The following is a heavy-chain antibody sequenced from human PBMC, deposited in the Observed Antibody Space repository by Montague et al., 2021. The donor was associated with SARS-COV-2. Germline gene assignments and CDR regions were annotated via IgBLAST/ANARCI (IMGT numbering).Heavy chain of an antibody. CDR3: AKLLDSNHVFSGLGSHWFDP. Sequence: SLRLSCAASGFTFSSYPMTWVRQAPVKGLEWVSALSGSGGSTFYXGSXHVRFTISRDSSKNTLYLQLNSLRAEDTAVYYCAKLLDSNHVFSGLGSHWFDPWGQGTLVSGSA. CDR2: LSGSGGST. D-gene: IGHD4-11*01. V-gene: IGHV3-23*01. CDR1: GFTFSSYP. J-gene: IGHJ5*02.